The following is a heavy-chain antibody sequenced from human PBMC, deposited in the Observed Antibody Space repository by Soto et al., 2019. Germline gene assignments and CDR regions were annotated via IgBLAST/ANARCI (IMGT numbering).Heavy chain of an antibody. J-gene: IGHJ4*02. V-gene: IGHV4-31*03. CDR2: IYYSGST. CDR3: ARVHCSGGSCPYYFDY. Sequence: LSLTCTVSGGSISSGGYYWSWIRQHPGKGLEWIGYIYYSGSTYYNPSLKSRVTISVDTSKNQFSLKLSSVTAADTAVYYCARVHCSGGSCPYYFDYWGQGTLVTVSS. D-gene: IGHD2-15*01. CDR1: GGSISSGGYY.